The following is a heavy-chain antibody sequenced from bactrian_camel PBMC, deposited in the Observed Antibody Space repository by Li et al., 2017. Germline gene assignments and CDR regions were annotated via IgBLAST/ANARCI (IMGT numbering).Heavy chain of an antibody. J-gene: IGHJ4*01. V-gene: IGHV3S1*01. CDR1: GYDSSNSNYSTYC. D-gene: IGHD5*01. CDR3: AKPGTRWSEFPY. Sequence: HVQLLESGGGSAQAGGSLKLSCSASGYDSSNSNYSTYCMGWFRQAPGKEREGVASQYTNGGSSDYADSVKGRFTISRDNAKNTVYPQMNSLEPEDTAMYYCAKPGTRWSEFPYWGQGTQVTVS. CDR2: QYTNGGSS.